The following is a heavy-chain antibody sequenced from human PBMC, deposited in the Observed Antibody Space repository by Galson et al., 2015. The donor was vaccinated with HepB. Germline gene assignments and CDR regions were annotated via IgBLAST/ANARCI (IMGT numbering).Heavy chain of an antibody. V-gene: IGHV3-21*01. CDR1: GFTFSSYS. J-gene: IGHJ3*02. Sequence: SLRLSCAASGFTFSSYSMNWVRQAPGKGLEWVSSISSSSSYIYYADSVKGRFTISRDNAKNSLYLQMNSLRAEDTAVYYCARDRSFRSNYYDSSGPDAFDIWGQGTMVTASS. CDR3: ARDRSFRSNYYDSSGPDAFDI. CDR2: ISSSSSYI. D-gene: IGHD3-22*01.